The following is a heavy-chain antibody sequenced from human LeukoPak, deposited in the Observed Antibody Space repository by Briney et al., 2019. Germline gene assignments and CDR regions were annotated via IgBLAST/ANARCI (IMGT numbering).Heavy chain of an antibody. CDR1: GASITSNNW. D-gene: IGHD2-2*01. Sequence: PSGTLSLTCAVSGASITSNNWWSWVRQPPGKGLEWIGEIYHGGSTNYNPSLKSRVTISLDKSKNQFSLRLKSVTAADTAVYYCVRDMGSSTSKDWGQGTLVTVSS. J-gene: IGHJ4*02. V-gene: IGHV4-4*02. CDR3: VRDMGSSTSKD. CDR2: IYHGGST.